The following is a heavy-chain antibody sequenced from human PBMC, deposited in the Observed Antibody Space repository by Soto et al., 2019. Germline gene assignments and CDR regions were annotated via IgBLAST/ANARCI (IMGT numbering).Heavy chain of an antibody. D-gene: IGHD2-8*01. CDR3: ARDNIGSCTNGVCPSYYYHRMEV. V-gene: IGHV4-31*03. CDR1: GGSISSGGYY. Sequence: PSETLSLTCTVSGGSISSGGYYWSWIRQHPGKGLEWSGYIYYSGSTYYNPSLKSRVTISVDTSKNQFSLKLSSVTAADTAVYYCARDNIGSCTNGVCPSYYYHRMEVSGQGTPVTVSS. CDR2: IYYSGST. J-gene: IGHJ6*02.